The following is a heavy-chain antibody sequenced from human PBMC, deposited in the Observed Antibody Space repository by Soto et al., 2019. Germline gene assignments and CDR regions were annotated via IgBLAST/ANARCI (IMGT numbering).Heavy chain of an antibody. CDR3: ARAAPARSGSDY. Sequence: PSETLSLTCTVSGGSISPYYWSWIRQPPGKGLEWIAYIYYSGSTNYNPSLKSRVTISVDTSKNHFSLKLSSVTAADTAVYYCARAAPARSGSDYWGQGTLVTVSS. CDR1: GGSISPYY. CDR2: IYYSGST. D-gene: IGHD3-10*01. J-gene: IGHJ4*02. V-gene: IGHV4-59*12.